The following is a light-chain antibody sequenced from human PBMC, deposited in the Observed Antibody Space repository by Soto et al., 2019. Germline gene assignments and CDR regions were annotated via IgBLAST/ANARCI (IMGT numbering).Light chain of an antibody. CDR3: SSYTSSSTLVV. CDR1: SSDVGGYNY. J-gene: IGLJ2*01. CDR2: DVS. Sequence: QSVLTQAASLSGSPGQSITISCTGTSSDVGGYNYVSWYQQHPGKAPKLMIYDVSNRPSGVSNRFSGSKSGNTASLTISGLQAEDEADYYCSSYTSSSTLVVFGGGTKLTVL. V-gene: IGLV2-14*01.